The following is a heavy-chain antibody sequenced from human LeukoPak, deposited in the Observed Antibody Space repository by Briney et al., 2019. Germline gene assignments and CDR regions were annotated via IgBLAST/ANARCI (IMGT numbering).Heavy chain of an antibody. J-gene: IGHJ4*02. CDR2: ISGSGGST. Sequence: GGSLRLSCAASGFTFSSYAMSWVRQAPGKGLEWVSAISGSGGSTDYADSVKGRFTISRDNSKNTLYLQMNSLRAEDTAVYYCAKDSCSSTSCYTPFDYWGQGTLVTVSS. CDR3: AKDSCSSTSCYTPFDY. CDR1: GFTFSSYA. V-gene: IGHV3-23*01. D-gene: IGHD2-2*02.